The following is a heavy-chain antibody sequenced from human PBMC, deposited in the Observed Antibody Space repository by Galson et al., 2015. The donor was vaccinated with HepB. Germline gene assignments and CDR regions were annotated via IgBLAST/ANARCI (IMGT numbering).Heavy chain of an antibody. Sequence: SLRLSCAAPGFTFSSYAMTWVRQASGKGLEWVSSISDTGERTYYADSVKGRFTISRDNSKNTLSLEMNSLRAEDTAVYYCAKYRDLLIAFDNWGQGTLVTVSS. V-gene: IGHV3-23*01. CDR1: GFTFSSYA. CDR2: ISDTGERT. J-gene: IGHJ4*02. D-gene: IGHD2-21*01. CDR3: AKYRDLLIAFDN.